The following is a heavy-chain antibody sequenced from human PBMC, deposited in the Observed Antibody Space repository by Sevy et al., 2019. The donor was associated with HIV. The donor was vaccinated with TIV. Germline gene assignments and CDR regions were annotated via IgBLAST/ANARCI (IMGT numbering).Heavy chain of an antibody. CDR3: ARVKDFWSENTYFDH. J-gene: IGHJ4*02. D-gene: IGHD3-3*01. CDR2: IYSGGST. Sequence: GGSLRLSCAASGFTVSSNYMSWVRQAPGKGLEWVSVIYSGGSTYYADSVKGRFTISRDNSKNTLYLQMNSLRAEDTAVYYCARVKDFWSENTYFDHWGQGTLVTVSS. V-gene: IGHV3-53*01. CDR1: GFTVSSNY.